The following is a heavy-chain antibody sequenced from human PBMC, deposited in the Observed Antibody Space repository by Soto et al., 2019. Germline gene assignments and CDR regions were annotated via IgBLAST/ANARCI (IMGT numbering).Heavy chain of an antibody. V-gene: IGHV1-18*01. Sequence: QVQLVESGAEVKKPGASVKVSCKASGYTFTSYGISWVRQAPGQGLEWMGWISAYNGNTNYAQKLQGRVTMTTDTSTSTAYMELRSLRSDDTAVYYCARESPGERKTTVTATDYWGQGTLVTVSS. D-gene: IGHD4-17*01. CDR1: GYTFTSYG. J-gene: IGHJ4*02. CDR3: ARESPGERKTTVTATDY. CDR2: ISAYNGNT.